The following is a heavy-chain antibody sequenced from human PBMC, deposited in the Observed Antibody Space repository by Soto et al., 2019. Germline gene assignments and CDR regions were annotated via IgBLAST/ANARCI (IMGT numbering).Heavy chain of an antibody. Sequence: PGGSLRLSCAASGFAFSSYGMHWVRQAPGKGLEWVAVIWYDGSNKYYEDSVKGRFTISRDNSKKILYLQMNSLRAEDTAVYYCARGAPVYDNSDYHPNYFDHWGQGALVTVSS. J-gene: IGHJ4*02. CDR2: IWYDGSNK. CDR3: ARGAPVYDNSDYHPNYFDH. D-gene: IGHD3-22*01. CDR1: GFAFSSYG. V-gene: IGHV3-33*01.